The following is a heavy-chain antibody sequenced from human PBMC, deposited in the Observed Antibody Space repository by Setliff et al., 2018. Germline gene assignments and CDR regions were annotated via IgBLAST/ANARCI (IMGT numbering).Heavy chain of an antibody. Sequence: LSLTCRVSGGSIRSGNYYWGLIRQPPGKGLEWVATIYYSGSTYSNPSLKSRLIISVDAPDNQFSVKLSSVTAADTAVYYCARHKFNGSGSYPSLYMDVWGKGIMVTVS. J-gene: IGHJ6*03. CDR2: IYYSGST. CDR3: ARHKFNGSGSYPSLYMDV. V-gene: IGHV4-39*01. CDR1: GGSIRSGNYY. D-gene: IGHD3-10*01.